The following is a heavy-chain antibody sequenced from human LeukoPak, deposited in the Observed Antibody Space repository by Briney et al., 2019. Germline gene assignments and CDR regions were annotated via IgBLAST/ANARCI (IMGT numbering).Heavy chain of an antibody. Sequence: GSSVKVSCKASGGTFSSYAISWVRQAPGQGLEWMGRIIPILGIANYAQKFQGRVTITADKSTSTAYMELSSLRSEDTAVYYCARWGSGRHFDYWGQGTLVTVSS. D-gene: IGHD1-26*01. V-gene: IGHV1-69*04. CDR1: GGTFSSYA. CDR2: IIPILGIA. J-gene: IGHJ4*02. CDR3: ARWGSGRHFDY.